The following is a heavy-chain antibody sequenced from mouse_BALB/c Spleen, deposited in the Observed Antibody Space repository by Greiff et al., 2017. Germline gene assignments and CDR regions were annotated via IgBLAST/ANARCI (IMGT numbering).Heavy chain of an antibody. CDR1: GYTFTDYE. V-gene: IGHV1-15*01. Sequence: VQLQESGAELVRPGASVTLSCKASGYTFTDYEMHWVKQTPVHGLEWIGAIDPETGGTAYNQKFKGKATLTADKSSSTAYMERRSLTSEDSAVYYCTSLYAYFDYWGQGTTLTVSS. CDR2: IDPETGGT. CDR3: TSLYAYFDY. J-gene: IGHJ2*01. D-gene: IGHD2-3*01.